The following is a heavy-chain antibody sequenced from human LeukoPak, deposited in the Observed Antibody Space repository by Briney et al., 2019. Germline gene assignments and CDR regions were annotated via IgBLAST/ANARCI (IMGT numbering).Heavy chain of an antibody. J-gene: IGHJ3*02. Sequence: PSETLSLTCTVSAGSVSSGSYYWSWIRQPPGRGLEWIGYIYYRGSTNYNPSLKSRVTISVDTSKNQFSLKLSSVAAADTAVYYCATSGPGTGSAFDIWGQGTMVTVSS. CDR1: AGSVSSGSYY. V-gene: IGHV4-61*01. CDR3: ATSGPGTGSAFDI. CDR2: IYYRGST. D-gene: IGHD2-15*01.